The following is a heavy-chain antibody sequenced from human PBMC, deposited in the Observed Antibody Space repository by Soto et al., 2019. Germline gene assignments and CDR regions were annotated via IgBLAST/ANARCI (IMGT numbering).Heavy chain of an antibody. CDR3: ARGSIVVVVAASSPDYYMDV. Sequence: ASVKVSCKASGYTFTSYGISWVRQAPGQGLEWMGWISAYNGNTNYAQKLQGRVTMTTDTSTSTAYMELRSLRSDDTAVYYCARGSIVVVVAASSPDYYMDVWGKGTTVTVSS. CDR1: GYTFTSYG. D-gene: IGHD2-15*01. CDR2: ISAYNGNT. J-gene: IGHJ6*03. V-gene: IGHV1-18*01.